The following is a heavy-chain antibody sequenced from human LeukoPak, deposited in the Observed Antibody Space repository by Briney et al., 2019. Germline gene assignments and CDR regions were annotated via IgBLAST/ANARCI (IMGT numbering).Heavy chain of an antibody. Sequence: PSETLSLTCIVFGGSVSSGSYYWSWIRQPPGKGLEWIGYIYYSGSTNYNPSLKSRVTISVDTSKNQFSLKLKSVTAADTAVYYCARDLAESDAFDIWGQGTMVTVSS. V-gene: IGHV4-61*01. CDR2: IYYSGST. J-gene: IGHJ3*02. CDR1: GGSVSSGSYY. CDR3: ARDLAESDAFDI.